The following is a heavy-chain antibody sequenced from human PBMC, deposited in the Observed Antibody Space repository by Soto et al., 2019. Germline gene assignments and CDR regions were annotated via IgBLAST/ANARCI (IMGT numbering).Heavy chain of an antibody. CDR3: ARGNLRFLEPQHWFDP. V-gene: IGHV4-34*01. Sequence: PSETLSLTCAVYGGSFSGYYWSWIRQPPGKGLEWIGEINHSGSTNYNPSLKSRVTISVDTSKNQFSLKLSSVTAADTAVYYCARGNLRFLEPQHWFDPWGQGTLVTVSS. CDR2: INHSGST. J-gene: IGHJ5*02. CDR1: GGSFSGYY. D-gene: IGHD3-3*01.